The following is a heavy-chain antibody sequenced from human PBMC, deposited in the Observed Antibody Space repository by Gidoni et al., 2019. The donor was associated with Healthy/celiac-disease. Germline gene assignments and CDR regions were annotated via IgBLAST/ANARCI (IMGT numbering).Heavy chain of an antibody. CDR3: ARDPGIAAAGIDY. J-gene: IGHJ4*02. V-gene: IGHV3-33*01. CDR2: IWYDGSNK. Sequence: QVQLVESGGGVVQPGRSLRLSCAASGFTFSSYGMDWVRQAPGKGLGWVAVIWYDGSNKYYADSVKGRFTISRDNSKNTLYLQMNSLRAEDTAVYYCARDPGIAAAGIDYWGQGTLVTVSS. D-gene: IGHD6-13*01. CDR1: GFTFSSYG.